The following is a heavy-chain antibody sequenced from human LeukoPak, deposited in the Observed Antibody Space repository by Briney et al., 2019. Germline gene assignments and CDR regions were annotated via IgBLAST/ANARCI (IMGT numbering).Heavy chain of an antibody. CDR3: ARDLVTVTKGFDI. CDR2: ISYIGGT. Sequence: PETLSLTCAVSADSFSSHYWTWIRQPPGKGLEWLGYISYIGGTNYNPSLKSRVTISIDTSKNQFSLQLTSVTAADTAVYYCARDLVTVTKGFDIWGQGTMVSVSS. D-gene: IGHD4-17*01. V-gene: IGHV4-59*11. CDR1: ADSFSSHY. J-gene: IGHJ3*02.